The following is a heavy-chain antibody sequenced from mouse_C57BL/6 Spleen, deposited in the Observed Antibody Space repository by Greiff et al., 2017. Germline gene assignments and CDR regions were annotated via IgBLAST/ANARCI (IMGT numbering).Heavy chain of an antibody. V-gene: IGHV1-78*01. CDR2: IYPRDGST. D-gene: IGHD2-4*01. CDR1: GYTFTDHT. Sequence: QVQLQQSDAELVKPGASVKISCKVSGYTFTDHTIHWMKQRPEQGLEWIGYIYPRDGSTKYNEKFKGKATLTADKSSSTAYMQLNILTSEDSAVYFCARSYYDYDEAYYFDYWGQGTTLTVSS. CDR3: ARSYYDYDEAYYFDY. J-gene: IGHJ2*01.